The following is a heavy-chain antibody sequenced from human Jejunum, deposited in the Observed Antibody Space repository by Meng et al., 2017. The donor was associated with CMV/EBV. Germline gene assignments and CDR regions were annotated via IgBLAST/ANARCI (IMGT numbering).Heavy chain of an antibody. V-gene: IGHV3-21*01. CDR1: GFTFSSYN. CDR3: ARDIDH. J-gene: IGHJ5*02. CDR2: ISSSSRYI. Sequence: GQVVDSGEGLFKPGGSLRLSCIGSGFTFSSYNMNWVRQAPGKGLEWVSSISSSSRYINYADSVKGRFTISRDNAKNSLYLQMNSLRVEDTAIYYCARDIDHWGQGTLVTVSS.